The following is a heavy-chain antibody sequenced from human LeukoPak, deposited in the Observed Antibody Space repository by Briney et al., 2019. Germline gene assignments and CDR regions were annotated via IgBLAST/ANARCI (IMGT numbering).Heavy chain of an antibody. CDR3: AKDRTRTYYYDSSGLNWFDP. CDR2: ISGSGGST. J-gene: IGHJ5*02. V-gene: IGHV3-23*01. D-gene: IGHD3-22*01. CDR1: GFTFSSYA. Sequence: LSGGSLRLSCAASGFTFSSYAMSWVRQAPGKGLEWVSCISGSGGSTYYADSVKGRFTISRDNSKNTLYLQMNSLRAEDTAVYYCAKDRTRTYYYDSSGLNWFDPWGQGTLVTVSS.